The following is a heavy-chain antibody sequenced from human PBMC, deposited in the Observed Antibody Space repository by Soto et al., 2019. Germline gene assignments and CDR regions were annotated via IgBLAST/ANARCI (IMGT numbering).Heavy chain of an antibody. V-gene: IGHV4-61*08. CDR2: TLYSGGT. CDR1: GDSVSSDAFY. CDR3: AKGFSSGLYVDS. Sequence: SKTLSVTCSFSGDSVSSDAFYGAWTRQPPGKTMEWVGMTLYSGGTSRKHSIRSRLIMSVDTERNQFYMSLKYVTAADTGVYFCAKGFSSGLYVDSWGRGTQVTVSS. J-gene: IGHJ4*02. D-gene: IGHD6-19*01.